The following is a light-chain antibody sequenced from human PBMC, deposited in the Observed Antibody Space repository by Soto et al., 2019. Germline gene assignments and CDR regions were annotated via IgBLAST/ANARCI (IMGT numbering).Light chain of an antibody. CDR2: SNS. CDR3: SSFTSTSTYV. J-gene: IGLJ1*01. CDR1: YSNVGSNT. Sequence: QSVLTQPPSASGTPGQRVVMSCSGSYSNVGSNTVNWYQQLPGTAPQLVIYSNSHRPSGVPDRFSGSKSDTSASLAISGLQSEDEADYYCSSFTSTSTYVFGTGTKLTVL. V-gene: IGLV1-44*01.